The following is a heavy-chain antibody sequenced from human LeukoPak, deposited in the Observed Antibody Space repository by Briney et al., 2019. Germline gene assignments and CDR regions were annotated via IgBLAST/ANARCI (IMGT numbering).Heavy chain of an antibody. J-gene: IGHJ3*02. Sequence: GGSLRLSCAASGFSFSNYWMHWVRQARGKGLEWVSSISSSSSYIYYADSVKGRFTISRDNAKNSLYLQMNSLRAEDTAVYYCARDPSWHYDFWSGDAFDIWGQGTIVTVSS. V-gene: IGHV3-21*01. D-gene: IGHD3-3*01. CDR3: ARDPSWHYDFWSGDAFDI. CDR2: ISSSSSYI. CDR1: GFSFSNYW.